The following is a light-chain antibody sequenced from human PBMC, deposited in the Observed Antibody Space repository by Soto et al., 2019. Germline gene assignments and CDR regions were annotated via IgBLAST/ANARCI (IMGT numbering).Light chain of an antibody. CDR2: GAS. CDR1: QSVSRNY. Sequence: EIVLTQSPGTLSLSPGERATLSCRASQSVSRNYLAWYQQKPGQAPRLLIYGASSRATGIPDRFSGGGSGTDFTLTISRLEPEDFAVYYCQKYGSSPRTFGQGTKVEIK. V-gene: IGKV3-20*01. J-gene: IGKJ1*01. CDR3: QKYGSSPRT.